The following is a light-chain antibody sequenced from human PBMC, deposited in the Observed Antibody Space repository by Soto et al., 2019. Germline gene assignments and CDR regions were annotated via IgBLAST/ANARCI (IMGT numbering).Light chain of an antibody. V-gene: IGKV3-15*01. Sequence: EIVMTQSPATLSVSPGERATLSCRASQSAHNNLAWYQQKPGQAPRLLIYLTSTRATGVPARFSGSGSGTDFTLTISSMQSEDFACYYYQQYQWWPLTFGGGTKVEIK. CDR2: LTS. CDR1: QSAHNN. J-gene: IGKJ4*01. CDR3: QQYQWWPLT.